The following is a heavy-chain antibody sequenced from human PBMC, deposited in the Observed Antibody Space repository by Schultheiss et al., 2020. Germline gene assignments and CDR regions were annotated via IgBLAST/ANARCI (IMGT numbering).Heavy chain of an antibody. CDR2: IIPIFGTA. J-gene: IGHJ4*02. V-gene: IGHV1-69*01. CDR1: GGTFSSYA. D-gene: IGHD4-17*01. Sequence: FVKVSCKASGGTFSSYAISWVRQAPGQGLEWMGGIIPIFGTANYEQKFQGRVTITADESTSTAYMELSSLRSEDTAVYYCASQNTGNGDYVDFDYWGQGTLGTVTS. CDR3: ASQNTGNGDYVDFDY.